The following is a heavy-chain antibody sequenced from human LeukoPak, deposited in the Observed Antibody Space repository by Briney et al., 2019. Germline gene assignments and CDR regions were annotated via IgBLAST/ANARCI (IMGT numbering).Heavy chain of an antibody. CDR1: GYSISSGYY. Sequence: SETLSLTCTVSGYSISSGYYWGWIRQPPGKGLEWIGSIYHGGSTYYNPSLKSRVTISVDTSKNQFSLKLSSVTAADTAVYYCARLVVVPAAIRGGLFDYWGQGTLVTVSS. J-gene: IGHJ4*02. CDR2: IYHGGST. D-gene: IGHD2-2*02. CDR3: ARLVVVPAAIRGGLFDY. V-gene: IGHV4-38-2*02.